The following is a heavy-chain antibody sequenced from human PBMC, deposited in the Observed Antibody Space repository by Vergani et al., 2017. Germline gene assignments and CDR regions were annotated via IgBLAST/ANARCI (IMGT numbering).Heavy chain of an antibody. J-gene: IGHJ6*02. V-gene: IGHV3-23*01. Sequence: EVRLLESGGGLVQPGGSLRLSCAASGFTFNIYAMSWVRQAPGKGLEWVSTITYNGGRTYYADSVTGRFTISRDNSKNTLFLQLKTLRAEDTAVYYCAKDGYDILTGPYGMDVWGQGTTVTVSS. CDR2: ITYNGGRT. CDR1: GFTFNIYA. CDR3: AKDGYDILTGPYGMDV. D-gene: IGHD3-9*01.